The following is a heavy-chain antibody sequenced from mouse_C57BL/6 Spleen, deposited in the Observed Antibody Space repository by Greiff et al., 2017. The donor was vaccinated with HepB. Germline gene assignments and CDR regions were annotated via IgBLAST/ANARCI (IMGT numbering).Heavy chain of an antibody. V-gene: IGHV5-6*01. CDR3: ASPYGSSYDVAY. D-gene: IGHD1-1*01. J-gene: IGHJ3*01. Sequence: EVHLVESGGDLVKPGGSLKLSCAASGFTFSSYGMSWVRQTPDKRLEWVATISSGGSYTYYPDSVKGRFTISRDNAKNTLYLQMSSLKSEDTAMYYCASPYGSSYDVAYWGQGTLVTVSA. CDR1: GFTFSSYG. CDR2: ISSGGSYT.